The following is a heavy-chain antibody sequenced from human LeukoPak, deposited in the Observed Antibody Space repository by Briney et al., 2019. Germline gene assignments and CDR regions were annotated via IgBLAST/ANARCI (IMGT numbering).Heavy chain of an antibody. V-gene: IGHV4-59*12. D-gene: IGHD1-14*01. CDR3: SRDSGAFEI. J-gene: IGHJ3*02. CDR2: IYYSGST. CDR1: GGSISSYY. Sequence: SEALSLTCTFSGGSISSYYWSWIRQPPGKGLEWIGYIYYSGSTNYNPSLKSRVTISVATSKNQFPLKPSIVTAPATARYSCSRDSGAFEIWGQGTMVTVSS.